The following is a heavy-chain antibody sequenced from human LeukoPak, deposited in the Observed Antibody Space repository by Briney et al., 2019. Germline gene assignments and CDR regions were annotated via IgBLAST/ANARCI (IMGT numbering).Heavy chain of an antibody. V-gene: IGHV3-74*01. CDR1: GFTFSSYW. CDR2: INSDGSST. J-gene: IGHJ3*02. Sequence: PGGSLRLSCAASGFTFSSYWMHWVRQAPGKGLVWVSRINSDGSSTSYADSVKGRFTISRDNAKNSLYLQMNSLRAEDTAVYYCARAALSGAFDIWGQGTMVTVSS. D-gene: IGHD6-6*01. CDR3: ARAALSGAFDI.